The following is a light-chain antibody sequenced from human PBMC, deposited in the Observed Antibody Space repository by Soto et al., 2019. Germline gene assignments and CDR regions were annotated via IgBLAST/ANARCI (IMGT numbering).Light chain of an antibody. CDR3: SSYTSGRTLV. V-gene: IGLV2-14*03. Sequence: QSALTQPASVSGSPGQSITISCTGASTDVGGYTYVSWYQQFPGKPPKLMIYEVSNLPSGVSNRFSGSKSGNTASLTISGLQAEDEADYYCSSYTSGRTLVVGGGTKLTVL. CDR2: EVS. J-gene: IGLJ3*02. CDR1: STDVGGYTY.